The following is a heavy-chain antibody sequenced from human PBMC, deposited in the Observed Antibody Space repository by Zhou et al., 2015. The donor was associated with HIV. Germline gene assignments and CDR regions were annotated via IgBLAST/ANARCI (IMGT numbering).Heavy chain of an antibody. V-gene: IGHV1-69*17. Sequence: QVQLVQSGTEVKKPGSSVKVSCKASGGTFSDSDIAWVRQAPGQGLEWMGGIIPMFDMANSAQKFRGRLIITVDKSTSAAYMELNRLTSEDAAVYFCARSSVNHDNAFDLWGQGTKVIVSS. CDR1: GGTFSDSD. D-gene: IGHD1-14*01. CDR2: IIPMFDMA. J-gene: IGHJ3*01. CDR3: ARSSVNHDNAFDL.